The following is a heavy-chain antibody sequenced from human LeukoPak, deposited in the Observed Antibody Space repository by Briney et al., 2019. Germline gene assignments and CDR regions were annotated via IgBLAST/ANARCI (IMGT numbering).Heavy chain of an antibody. CDR3: ARGGDTMVRGVIAVHAFDI. D-gene: IGHD3-10*01. CDR2: INPNSGGT. J-gene: IGHJ3*02. V-gene: IGHV1-2*02. CDR1: GYTFTGYY. Sequence: RASVKVSCRASGYTFTGYYMHWVRQAPGQGLEWMGWINPNSGGTNYAQKFQGRVTMTRDTSISTAYMELSRLRSDDTAVYYCARGGDTMVRGVIAVHAFDIWGQGTMVTVSS.